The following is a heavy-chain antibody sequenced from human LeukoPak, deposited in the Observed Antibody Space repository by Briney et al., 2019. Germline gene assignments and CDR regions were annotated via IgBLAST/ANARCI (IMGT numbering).Heavy chain of an antibody. CDR2: IRSKTYGGTT. CDR1: GFTFGDHA. Sequence: GGSLRLSSTVSGFTFGDHAMGWVRQAPGKGLEWVGFIRSKTYGGTTEYAASVKGRFIISRDDSTSIAYLQMNSLKTEDTAVYYCTRGPIQLWLYHGMDVWGQGTTVTVSS. D-gene: IGHD5-18*01. CDR3: TRGPIQLWLYHGMDV. V-gene: IGHV3-49*04. J-gene: IGHJ6*02.